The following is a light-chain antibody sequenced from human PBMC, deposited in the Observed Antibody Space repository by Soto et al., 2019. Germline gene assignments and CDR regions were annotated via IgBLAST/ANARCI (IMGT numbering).Light chain of an antibody. CDR1: SSDVGGYNY. J-gene: IGLJ1*01. CDR3: SSYTSSSFYV. Sequence: QSVLTQPGSVSGSPGQSITISWTGTSSDVGGYNYVSWYQQRAGKAPKIWIYEVSDRASGVSNRFCGSKSGNTASLTISRLQAEDAADYYCSSYTSSSFYVFGTGTKVTAL. CDR2: EVS. V-gene: IGLV2-14*01.